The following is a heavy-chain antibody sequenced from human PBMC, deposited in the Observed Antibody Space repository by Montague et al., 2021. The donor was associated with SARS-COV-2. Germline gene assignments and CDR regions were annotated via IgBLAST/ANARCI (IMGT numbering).Heavy chain of an antibody. CDR3: ARVSVEMATMGVYYYYGMDV. V-gene: IGHV4-31*03. CDR1: GGSISSGGYY. CDR2: IYYSGST. Sequence: TLSLTCTVSGGSISSGGYYWGWIRQHPGKGLEWIGYIYYSGSTYYNPSLKSRVTISVDTSKNQFSLKLSSVTVADTAVYYCARVSVEMATMGVYYYYGMDVWGQGTTVTVSS. D-gene: IGHD5-24*01. J-gene: IGHJ6*02.